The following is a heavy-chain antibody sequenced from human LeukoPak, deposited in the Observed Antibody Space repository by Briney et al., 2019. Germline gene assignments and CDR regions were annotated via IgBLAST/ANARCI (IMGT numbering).Heavy chain of an antibody. CDR3: GRLLREWLNFDY. J-gene: IGHJ4*02. Sequence: SETLSLTCAVSGYSISSGYYWGWIRQPPGKGLEWIGSIYHSGSTYYNPSLKSRVTISVDTSKNQFSLKLSSVTAADTAVYYCGRLLREWLNFDYWGPGTLVTVSS. D-gene: IGHD3-3*01. CDR1: GYSISSGYY. V-gene: IGHV4-38-2*01. CDR2: IYHSGST.